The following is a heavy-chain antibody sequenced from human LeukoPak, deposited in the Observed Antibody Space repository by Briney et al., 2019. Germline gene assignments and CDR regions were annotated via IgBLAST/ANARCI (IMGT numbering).Heavy chain of an antibody. V-gene: IGHV4-39*07. J-gene: IGHJ6*02. CDR2: IYYSGST. CDR1: EFTFSTYS. CDR3: ARDIRPRGIIAVAGTLRDYYGMDV. Sequence: PGGSLRLSCAGSEFTFSTYSMSWVRHSPGKGLEWIGSIYYSGSTYYNPSLKSRVTISVDTSKNQFSLKLSSVTAADTAVYYCARDIRPRGIIAVAGTLRDYYGMDVWGQGTTVTVSS. D-gene: IGHD6-19*01.